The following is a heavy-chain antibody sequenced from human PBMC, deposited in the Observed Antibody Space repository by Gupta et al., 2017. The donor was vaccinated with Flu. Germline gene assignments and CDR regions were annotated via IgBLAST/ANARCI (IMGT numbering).Heavy chain of an antibody. CDR2: SNAGGDGL. D-gene: IGHD1-26*01. CDR3: ARDPGWGAFDM. J-gene: IGHJ3*02. Sequence: FTFSSYWMNWVRQATGKGLEPVSMSNAGGDGLYYMDSVKGRFTISRDNAKNSLILQMNSLRAEDTAVYYCARDPGWGAFDMWGQGTRVTISS. V-gene: IGHV3-7*01. CDR1: FTFSSYW.